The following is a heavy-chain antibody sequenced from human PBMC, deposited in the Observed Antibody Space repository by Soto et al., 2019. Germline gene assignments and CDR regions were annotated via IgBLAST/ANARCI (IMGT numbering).Heavy chain of an antibody. J-gene: IGHJ5*02. CDR1: GFTFGDYA. CDR2: IRSKAYGGTT. V-gene: IGHV3-49*05. Sequence: EVQLVESGGGLVKPGRSLRLSCTASGFTFGDYALNWFRQAPGKGLEWVGFIRSKAYGGTTEYAASVKGRFTISRDDSKSIAYLQMNSLKTEDTAVYYCTRDLVPAAIAPSPIWFDPWGQGTLVTVSS. CDR3: TRDLVPAAIAPSPIWFDP. D-gene: IGHD2-2*01.